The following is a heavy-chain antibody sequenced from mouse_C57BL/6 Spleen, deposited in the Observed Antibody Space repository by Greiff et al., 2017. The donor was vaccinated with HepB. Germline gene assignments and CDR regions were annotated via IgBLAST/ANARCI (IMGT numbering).Heavy chain of an antibody. D-gene: IGHD1-1*01. CDR2: IDPETGGT. CDR3: TRYYSGSSSPAWFAY. Sequence: QVQLQQSGAELVRPGASVTLSCKASGYTFTDYEMHWVKQTPVHGLEWIGAIDPETGGTAYNQKFKGKAILTADKSSSTAYMELRSLTSEDSAVYYCTRYYSGSSSPAWFAYWGQGTLVTVSA. J-gene: IGHJ3*01. V-gene: IGHV1-15*01. CDR1: GYTFTDYE.